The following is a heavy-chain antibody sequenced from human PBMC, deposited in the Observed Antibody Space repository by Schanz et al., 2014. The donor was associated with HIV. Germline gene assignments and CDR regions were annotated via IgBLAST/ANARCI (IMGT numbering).Heavy chain of an antibody. CDR3: ATSQGIMVATDFDY. CDR1: GFTLKTYA. CDR2: ISISGHST. J-gene: IGHJ4*02. V-gene: IGHV3-23*01. Sequence: EVQLLESGGGLKQPGGSLRLSCVVSGFTLKTYAMTWVRQAPGKGLEWVSGISISGHSTYYADSVKGRFTISRDNSKNTLYLQMNSLRAEDTAVYYCATSQGIMVATDFDYWGQGTLVTVSS. D-gene: IGHD5-12*01.